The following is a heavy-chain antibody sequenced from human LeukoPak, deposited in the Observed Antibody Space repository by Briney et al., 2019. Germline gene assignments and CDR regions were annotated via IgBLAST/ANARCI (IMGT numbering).Heavy chain of an antibody. D-gene: IGHD5-12*01. CDR2: IRSSGDYI. CDR3: ARDRGIVVTSYAFDI. CDR1: GFTFSSYS. V-gene: IGHV3-21*01. J-gene: IGHJ3*02. Sequence: PGGSLRLSCAASGFTFSSYSMYWVRQAPGKGLEWVSSIRSSGDYIYYADLVKGRFTISRDNAKNSLYLQMNSLRAEDTAVYYCARDRGIVVTSYAFDIWGHGTIVTVSS.